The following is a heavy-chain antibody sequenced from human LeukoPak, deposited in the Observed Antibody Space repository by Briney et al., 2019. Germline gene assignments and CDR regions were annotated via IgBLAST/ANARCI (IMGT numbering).Heavy chain of an antibody. CDR1: GGSISSGGYS. J-gene: IGHJ5*02. D-gene: IGHD2-21*02. Sequence: SETLSLTCAVSGGSISSGGYSWSWIRQPPGKGLEWIGYIYHSGSTYYNPSLKSRVTISVDTPKNQFSLKLSSVTAADTAVYYCARQYGDLTDNNWFDPWGQGTLVTVSS. V-gene: IGHV4-30-2*03. CDR3: ARQYGDLTDNNWFDP. CDR2: IYHSGST.